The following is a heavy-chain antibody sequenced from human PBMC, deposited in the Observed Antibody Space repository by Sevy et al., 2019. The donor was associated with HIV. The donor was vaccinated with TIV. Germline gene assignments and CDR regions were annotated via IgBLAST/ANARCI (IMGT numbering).Heavy chain of an antibody. V-gene: IGHV4-59*08. Sequence: SETLSLTCTVSGGSITSLYWGWIRQPPGKGLEWIANIYNNDNTNYNPSLKSRVTISLDTSKNQFSLRLSSVTAADTARYYCAGENAWGRGYSWGQGTLVTVSS. J-gene: IGHJ4*02. CDR3: AGENAWGRGYS. CDR2: IYNNDNT. CDR1: GGSITSLY. D-gene: IGHD1-26*01.